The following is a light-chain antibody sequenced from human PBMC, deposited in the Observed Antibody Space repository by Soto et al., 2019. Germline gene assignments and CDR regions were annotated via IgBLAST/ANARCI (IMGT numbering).Light chain of an antibody. J-gene: IGKJ3*01. CDR1: RPVVRQY. CDR2: HAV. V-gene: IGKV3-20*01. Sequence: EIVLTQSPDALSLSPGERVSLSCRASRPVVRQYIAWYHQKPGQAPRLLIHHAVSRVKVIPDRFSGSDSAAGTDFTLFISRLEPEDCGVFYCQQNGRSPTFGSGTKVEVK. CDR3: QQNGRSPT.